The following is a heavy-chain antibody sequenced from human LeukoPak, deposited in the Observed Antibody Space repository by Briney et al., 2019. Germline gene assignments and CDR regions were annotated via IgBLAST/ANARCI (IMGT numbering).Heavy chain of an antibody. J-gene: IGHJ4*02. Sequence: GGSLRLSCAASGFTFSDYYMSWVRQAPGKGVEWVSYISSSGSTIYYADSVKGRFTLSRDNAKNSLYLQMNSLRAEDTAVYYCARDLGYCSGGSCYSGTTYYYDSSGLDYWGQGTLVTVSS. V-gene: IGHV3-11*01. CDR3: ARDLGYCSGGSCYSGTTYYYDSSGLDY. CDR2: ISSSGSTI. CDR1: GFTFSDYY. D-gene: IGHD2-15*01.